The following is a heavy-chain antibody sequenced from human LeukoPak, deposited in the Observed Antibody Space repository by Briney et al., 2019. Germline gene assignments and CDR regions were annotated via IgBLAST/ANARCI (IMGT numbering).Heavy chain of an antibody. V-gene: IGHV4-59*08. D-gene: IGHD6-13*01. Sequence: SETLSLTCTVSGGSISSYSWSWIRQPPGKGLKWIGYIYYGGNTNYNPSLKSRVTISIDTSKKQFSLQVTSVTAADTAVYYCARQSITTPGLLDSWGQGTLVTVSS. CDR2: IYYGGNT. J-gene: IGHJ4*02. CDR1: GGSISSYS. CDR3: ARQSITTPGLLDS.